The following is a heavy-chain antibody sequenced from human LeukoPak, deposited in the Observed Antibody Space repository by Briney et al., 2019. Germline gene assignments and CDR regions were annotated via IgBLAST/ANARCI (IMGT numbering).Heavy chain of an antibody. J-gene: IGHJ4*02. V-gene: IGHV3-7*01. CDR1: GFTFSSYW. Sequence: PGGSLRLSCAASGFTFSSYWMSWVRQAPGKGLEWVANTKQDGSEKYYVDSVKGRFTISRDNAKNSLYLQMNSLRAEDTAIYYCVSAIRGSPIDYWGQGTLVSVPS. D-gene: IGHD3-10*01. CDR2: TKQDGSEK. CDR3: VSAIRGSPIDY.